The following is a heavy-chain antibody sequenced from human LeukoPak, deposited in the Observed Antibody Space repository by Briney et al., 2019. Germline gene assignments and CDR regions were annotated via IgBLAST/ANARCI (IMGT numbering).Heavy chain of an antibody. CDR2: ISSSSSYI. D-gene: IGHD6-19*01. J-gene: IGHJ4*02. CDR1: GFTFSSYS. V-gene: IGHV3-21*01. CDR3: ARVEAAVAASDY. Sequence: GGSLRLSCAASGFTFSSYSMNWVRQAPGKGLEWVSSISSSSSYIYYADSVKGRFTISRGNAKNSLYLQMNSLRAEDTAVYYCARVEAAVAASDYWGQGTLVTVSS.